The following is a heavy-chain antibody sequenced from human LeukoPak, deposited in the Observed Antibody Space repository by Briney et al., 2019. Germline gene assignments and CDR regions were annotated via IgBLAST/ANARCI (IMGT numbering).Heavy chain of an antibody. CDR3: ARAGRQNGELLGYFDY. CDR2: IYSGGST. D-gene: IGHD1-26*01. J-gene: IGHJ4*02. Sequence: GGSLRLSCAASGFTVSSNYMSWVRQAPGKGLEWVSVIYSGGSTYYADSVKGRFTISRDNSKNTLYLQMNSLRAEDTAVYYCARAGRQNGELLGYFDYWGQGTLVTVSS. CDR1: GFTVSSNY. V-gene: IGHV3-66*01.